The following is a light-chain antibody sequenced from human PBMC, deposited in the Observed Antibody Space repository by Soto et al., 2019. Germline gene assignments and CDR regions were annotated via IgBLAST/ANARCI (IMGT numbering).Light chain of an antibody. V-gene: IGKV1-5*03. CDR3: QQYYSYPIT. J-gene: IGKJ5*01. Sequence: DIQMTQSPSTLSASVGDRVTITCRASQSISSWLAWYQQKPGKAPNLLIYKASSLASGVPSRFSGSGSGTEFTLSISSLQPDDFATYYCQQYYSYPITFGQGTRLEIK. CDR2: KAS. CDR1: QSISSW.